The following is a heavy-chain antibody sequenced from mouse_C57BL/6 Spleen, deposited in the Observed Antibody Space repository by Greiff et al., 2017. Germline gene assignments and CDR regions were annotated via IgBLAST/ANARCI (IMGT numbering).Heavy chain of an antibody. CDR1: GYTFTEYT. CDR2: FYPGSGSI. V-gene: IGHV1-62-2*01. D-gene: IGHD2-3*01. CDR3: ARHERGLLLYFDY. Sequence: QVQLQQSGAELVKPGASVKLSCKASGYTFTEYTIHWVKQRSGQGLEWIGWFYPGSGSIKYNEKFKDKATLTAAKSSSTVYMELSRLTSEDSAVYFCARHERGLLLYFDYWGQGTTLTVSS. J-gene: IGHJ2*01.